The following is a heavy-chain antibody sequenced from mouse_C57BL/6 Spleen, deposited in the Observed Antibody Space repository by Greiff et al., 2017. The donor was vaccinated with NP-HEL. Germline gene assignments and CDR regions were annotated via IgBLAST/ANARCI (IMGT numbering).Heavy chain of an antibody. D-gene: IGHD2-12*01. CDR3: ARNYNYFDY. CDR2: INPGSGGT. J-gene: IGHJ2*01. V-gene: IGHV1-54*01. Sequence: VQLQQSGAELVRPGTSVKVSCKASGYAFTNYLIGWVKQRPGQGLEWIGVINPGSGGTNYNEKFKGKATLTADKSSSTAYMQLSSLTSEDSAVYFCARNYNYFDYWGQGTTLTVSS. CDR1: GYAFTNYL.